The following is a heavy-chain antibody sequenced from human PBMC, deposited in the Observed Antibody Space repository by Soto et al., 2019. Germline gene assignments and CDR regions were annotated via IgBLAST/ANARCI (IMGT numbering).Heavy chain of an antibody. Sequence: EMQLVESGGGLVQPGGSLRLSCAASGFTFSRYWMHWVRQAPGKGLVWVSRLNTDGKDTRYADSVQGRFTISRDNAKNTLDLPMKSLRAEDTALYYCARHPGLKGAAFDFCGRGTMVTVSS. CDR1: GFTFSRYW. CDR3: ARHPGLKGAAFDF. J-gene: IGHJ3*01. V-gene: IGHV3-74*01. CDR2: LNTDGKDT. D-gene: IGHD1-26*01.